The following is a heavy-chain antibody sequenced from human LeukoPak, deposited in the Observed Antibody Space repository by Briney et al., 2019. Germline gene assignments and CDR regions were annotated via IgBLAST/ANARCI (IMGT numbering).Heavy chain of an antibody. CDR2: IYYSGST. CDR1: GGSISSYY. J-gene: IGHJ4*02. CDR3: ARAYYSTSYYPY. Sequence: SETLSLTCTVSGGSISSYYWSWIRQPPGKGLEWIGYIYYSGSTNYNPSLKSRVTISVDTSKNQFSLKLSSVTAADTAVYYCARAYYSTSYYPYWGQRTSVTVSS. D-gene: IGHD1-26*01. V-gene: IGHV4-59*01.